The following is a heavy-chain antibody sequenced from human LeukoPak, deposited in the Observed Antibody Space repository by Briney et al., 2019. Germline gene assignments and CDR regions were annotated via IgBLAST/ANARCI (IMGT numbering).Heavy chain of an antibody. J-gene: IGHJ6*03. CDR1: GGSFSGYY. Sequence: PSETLSLTCAVYGGSFSGYYWGWIRQPPGKGLEWIGEINHSGDTNYSPSLESRVTISVDTSKNQLSLKLSSVTAADTAVYYCARDDLRRDGYNHYYYCMDVWGKGTTVTISS. D-gene: IGHD5-24*01. V-gene: IGHV4-34*01. CDR3: ARDDLRRDGYNHYYYCMDV. CDR2: INHSGDT.